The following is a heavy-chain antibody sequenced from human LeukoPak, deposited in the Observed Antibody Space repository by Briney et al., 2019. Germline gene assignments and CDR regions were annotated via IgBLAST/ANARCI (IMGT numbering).Heavy chain of an antibody. CDR2: INSDGSEG. J-gene: IGHJ3*01. D-gene: IGHD6-6*01. CDR3: ARSSYSSSSSV. CDR1: GFTFSGFW. Sequence: QSGGSLRLSCAVSGFTFSGFWTSWSRQAPGKGLEWVASINSDGSEGYYADVVKGRFTISRDNAKNSLYLQINSLRAEDTAVYYCARSSYSSSSSVWGQGTMVTVSS. V-gene: IGHV3-7*03.